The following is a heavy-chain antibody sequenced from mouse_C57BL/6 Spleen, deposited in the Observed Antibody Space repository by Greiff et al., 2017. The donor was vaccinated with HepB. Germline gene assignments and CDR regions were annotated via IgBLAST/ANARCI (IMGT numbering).Heavy chain of an antibody. Sequence: EVQRVESGGGLVKPGGSLKLSCAASGFTFSSYAMSWVRQTPEKRLEWVATISDGGSYTYYPDNVKGRFTISRDNAKNNLYLQMSHLKSEDTAMYYCARDRMTTVVAHYFDYWGQGTTLTVSA. CDR2: ISDGGSYT. D-gene: IGHD1-1*01. J-gene: IGHJ2*01. V-gene: IGHV5-4*01. CDR1: GFTFSSYA. CDR3: ARDRMTTVVAHYFDY.